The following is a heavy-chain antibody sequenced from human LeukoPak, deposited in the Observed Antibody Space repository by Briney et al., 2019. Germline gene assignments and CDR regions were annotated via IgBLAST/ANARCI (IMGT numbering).Heavy chain of an antibody. J-gene: IGHJ4*02. CDR2: INPSDDST. CDR1: GYTFTGYY. V-gene: IGHV1-46*01. D-gene: IGHD1-26*01. Sequence: ASVKVSCKTSGYTFTGYYMHWVRQAPGQGLEWMGIINPSDDSTTYAQKFRAIVTVTSDTSTSTVYMEVRSLRSDDTAVYYCARGAGDFWGQGTLVTVSS. CDR3: ARGAGDF.